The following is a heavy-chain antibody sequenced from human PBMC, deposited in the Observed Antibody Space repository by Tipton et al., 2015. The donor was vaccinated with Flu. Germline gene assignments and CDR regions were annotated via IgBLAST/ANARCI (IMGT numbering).Heavy chain of an antibody. V-gene: IGHV3-7*03. CDR2: IKQDGSEK. CDR3: TRAMDV. CDR1: GFTFSNYW. J-gene: IGHJ6*03. Sequence: GSLRLSCAASGFTFSNYWMNWIRQAPGKGLEWVANIKQDGSEKYYVDSVKGRFTISRDNAKNSLYLQMNSLRAEDTAVYYCTRAMDVWGKGTTVTVSS.